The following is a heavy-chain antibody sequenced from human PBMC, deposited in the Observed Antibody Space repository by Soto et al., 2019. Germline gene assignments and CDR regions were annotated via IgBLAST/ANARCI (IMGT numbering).Heavy chain of an antibody. V-gene: IGHV3-23*01. Sequence: PGGSLRLSCAASGFTFSSYATSWVRQAPGKGLEWVSAISGSGGSTYYADSVKGRFTISRDNSKNTLYLQMDSLRAEDTAVYYCAKDDILTGYYPRLYYYYGMDVWGQGTTVTVSS. CDR3: AKDDILTGYYPRLYYYYGMDV. CDR1: GFTFSSYA. D-gene: IGHD3-9*01. CDR2: ISGSGGST. J-gene: IGHJ6*02.